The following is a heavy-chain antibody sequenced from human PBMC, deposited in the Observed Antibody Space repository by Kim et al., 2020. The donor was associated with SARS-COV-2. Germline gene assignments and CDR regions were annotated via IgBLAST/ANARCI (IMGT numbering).Heavy chain of an antibody. J-gene: IGHJ6*02. CDR1: GYSFTSYW. V-gene: IGHV5-10-1*01. Sequence: GESLKISCKGSGYSFTSYWISWVRQMPGKGLEWMGRIDPSDSYTNYSPSFQGHVTISADKSISTAYLQWSSLKASDTAMYYCARGGDIVVVPAAEKGYYGMDVWGQGTTVTVSS. CDR3: ARGGDIVVVPAAEKGYYGMDV. D-gene: IGHD2-2*01. CDR2: IDPSDSYT.